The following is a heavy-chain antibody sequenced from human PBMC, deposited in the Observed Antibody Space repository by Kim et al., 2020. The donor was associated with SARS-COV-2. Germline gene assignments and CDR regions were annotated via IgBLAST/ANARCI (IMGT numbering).Heavy chain of an antibody. CDR3: ASLSFRRSYGYTG. J-gene: IGHJ4*02. D-gene: IGHD5-18*01. V-gene: IGHV4-34*01. Sequence: YNPSLTSRVTISVAPSKNQFSLKRSSVTAADTAVYYCASLSFRRSYGYTGWGQGTLVTVSS.